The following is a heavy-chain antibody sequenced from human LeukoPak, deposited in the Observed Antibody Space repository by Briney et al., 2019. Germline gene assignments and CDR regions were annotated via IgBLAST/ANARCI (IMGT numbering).Heavy chain of an antibody. CDR3: ASQYYYDSSGYLGY. CDR2: IYHSGST. Sequence: PSETLSLTCTVSGGSISSGGYYWSWIRQPPGKGLEWIGYIYHSGSTYYNPSLKSRVTISVDRSKNQFSLKLSSVTAADTAVYYRASQYYYDSSGYLGYWGQGTLVTVSS. D-gene: IGHD3-22*01. CDR1: GGSISSGGYY. V-gene: IGHV4-30-2*01. J-gene: IGHJ4*02.